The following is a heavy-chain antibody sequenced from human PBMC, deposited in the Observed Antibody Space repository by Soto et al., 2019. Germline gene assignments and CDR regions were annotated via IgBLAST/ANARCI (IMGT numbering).Heavy chain of an antibody. V-gene: IGHV1-3*01. CDR3: ARALGSSGWASLDY. J-gene: IGHJ4*02. CDR2: INAGNGNT. CDR1: GYTFTSYA. Sequence: QVQLVQSGAEVKKPGASVKVSCKASGYTFTSYAMHWVRQAPGQRLEWMGWINAGNGNTKYSQKFKGRVTITRDKSASTAYMELSSLRSEDTAVYYCARALGSSGWASLDYWGQGTLVTVSS. D-gene: IGHD6-19*01.